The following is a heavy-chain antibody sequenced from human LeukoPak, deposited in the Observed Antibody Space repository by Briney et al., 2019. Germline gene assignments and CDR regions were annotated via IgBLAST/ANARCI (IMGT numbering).Heavy chain of an antibody. Sequence: GGSLRPSCAASGFTFNTFNMNWVRQAPGKGLEWVSSITSGGDYIYYADPVKGRFTTSRDNAKNSLSLQLNSLRVEDTAVYYCARGHYDVLAASYKWTPDYWGQGTLVTVSS. D-gene: IGHD3-9*01. CDR3: ARGHYDVLAASYKWTPDY. CDR1: GFTFNTFN. V-gene: IGHV3-21*01. J-gene: IGHJ4*02. CDR2: ITSGGDYI.